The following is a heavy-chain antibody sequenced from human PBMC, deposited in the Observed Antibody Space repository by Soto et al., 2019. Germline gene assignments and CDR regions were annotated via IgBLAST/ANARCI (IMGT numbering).Heavy chain of an antibody. J-gene: IGHJ6*02. CDR2: ISYDGSNK. CDR3: ARGFSGYSSGWYNYYYGMDV. Sequence: PGGSLRLSCAASGFTFSSYAMHWVRQAPGKGLEWVAVISYDGSNKYYADSVKGRFTISRDNSKNTLYLQMNSLRAEDTAVYYCARGFSGYSSGWYNYYYGMDVWGQGTTVTVSS. V-gene: IGHV3-30-3*01. CDR1: GFTFSSYA. D-gene: IGHD6-19*01.